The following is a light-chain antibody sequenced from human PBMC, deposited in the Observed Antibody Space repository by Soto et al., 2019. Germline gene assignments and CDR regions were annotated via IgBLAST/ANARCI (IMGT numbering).Light chain of an antibody. CDR3: QHSYSTPCVT. CDR2: AAS. Sequence: DIQMTQSPSSLSASVGDRVTITCRASQSSSSYLNWYQQKPGKAPKLLIYAASSLQSGVPSRFSGSRSGTDVTLTISSLQPEDFATYYCQHSYSTPCVTFAQGTRLEIK. J-gene: IGKJ5*01. V-gene: IGKV1-39*01. CDR1: QSSSSY.